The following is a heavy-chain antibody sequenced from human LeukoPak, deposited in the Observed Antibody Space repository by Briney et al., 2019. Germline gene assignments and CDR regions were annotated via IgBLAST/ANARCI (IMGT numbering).Heavy chain of an antibody. CDR2: IYYSGST. Sequence: SETLSLTCTVSGGSVSSDSHYWSWIRQPPGKGLEWIGYIYYSGSTNYNPSLKSRVTISLDTSKNQFSLKLSSVTAADTAVYYCARVYSYALDYWGQGTLVTVSS. CDR3: ARVYSYALDY. V-gene: IGHV4-61*01. J-gene: IGHJ4*02. CDR1: GGSVSSDSHY. D-gene: IGHD5-18*01.